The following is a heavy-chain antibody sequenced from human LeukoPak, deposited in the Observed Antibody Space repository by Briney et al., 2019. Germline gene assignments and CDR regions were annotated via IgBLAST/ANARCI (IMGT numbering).Heavy chain of an antibody. J-gene: IGHJ4*02. CDR1: GFTFSNYW. CDR2: ISTDGRFT. CDR3: AKQSGDSGSRKSNFDY. V-gene: IGHV3-74*01. D-gene: IGHD3-10*01. Sequence: GGSLRLSCAASGFTFSNYWMHWVRLAPGKGPMWVSRISTDGRFTSYADSVKGRFTISRDNSKNTLYLQMNSLRAEDTAVYYCAKQSGDSGSRKSNFDYWGQGTLVTVSS.